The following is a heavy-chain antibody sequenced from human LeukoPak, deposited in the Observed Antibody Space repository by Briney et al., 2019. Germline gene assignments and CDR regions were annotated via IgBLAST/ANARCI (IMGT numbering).Heavy chain of an antibody. CDR2: ISSTSSHI. D-gene: IGHD3-9*01. V-gene: IGHV3-21*06. CDR3: ARAPYDILTGYSPYYFES. J-gene: IGHJ4*02. CDR1: GFTFSDYA. Sequence: PGGSLRLSCAASGFTFSDYAMCWVRQAPGKGLEWVSSISSTSSHIYYADSVKGRFTISRDNAKNSLYLQMNSLRAEDTAVYYCARAPYDILTGYSPYYFESWGQGTLVTVSS.